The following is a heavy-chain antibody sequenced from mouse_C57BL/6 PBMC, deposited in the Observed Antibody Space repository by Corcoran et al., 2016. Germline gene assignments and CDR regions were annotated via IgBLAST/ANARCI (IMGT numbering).Heavy chain of an antibody. Sequence: QVTLKESGPGILQSSQTLSLTCSFSGFSLSTSGMGVSWIRQPSGKGLEWLAHIYWDDDKRYNPSLKSRLTISKDTSRNQVFLKITSVDTADTATYYCARVRTYYYGSSPWYFDVWGTGTTVTVSS. D-gene: IGHD1-1*01. CDR2: IYWDDDK. J-gene: IGHJ1*03. CDR1: GFSLSTSGMG. CDR3: ARVRTYYYGSSPWYFDV. V-gene: IGHV8-12*01.